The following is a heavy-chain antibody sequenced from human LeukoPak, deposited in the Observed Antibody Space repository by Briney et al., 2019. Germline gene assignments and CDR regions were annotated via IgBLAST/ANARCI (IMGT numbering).Heavy chain of an antibody. V-gene: IGHV5-51*01. J-gene: IGHJ4*02. Sequence: GESLKISCKGSGYSFPNYWIGWVRQMPGKGLEWMGIIYPGDSDTRYSPSFQGQVTISADKSISTAYLQWSSLKASDTAMYYCARHKRVYYDSSGYYAYWGQGTLVTVSS. CDR2: IYPGDSDT. CDR3: ARHKRVYYDSSGYYAY. CDR1: GYSFPNYW. D-gene: IGHD3-22*01.